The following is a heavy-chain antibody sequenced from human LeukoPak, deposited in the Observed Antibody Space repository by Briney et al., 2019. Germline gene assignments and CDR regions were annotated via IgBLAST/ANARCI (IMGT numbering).Heavy chain of an antibody. CDR3: ARWNCGGDCYHDGFDI. CDR2: IKHSGST. CDR1: GYSISSDYY. Sequence: SETLSLTCTVSGYSISSDYYWSWIRQPPGMGLEWIGEIKHSGSTNYNPSLKSRVTISVDTSKNQFSLKLSSVTAADTAVYYCARWNCGGDCYHDGFDIWGQGTMVTVSS. V-gene: IGHV4-38-2*02. J-gene: IGHJ3*02. D-gene: IGHD2-21*02.